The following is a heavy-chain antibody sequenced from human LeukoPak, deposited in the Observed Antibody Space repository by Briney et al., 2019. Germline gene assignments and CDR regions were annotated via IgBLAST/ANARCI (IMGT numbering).Heavy chain of an antibody. J-gene: IGHJ3*01. CDR1: GFTFSNFW. V-gene: IGHV3-7*04. Sequence: GGSLRLSCAASGFTFSNFWMSWVRQAPGKGLEWVANMKQDGSEEYYVDSVKGRLTISRDNAKNSLYLQMNSLRAEDTAVYYCARSLAAGFDVWGQGTMVTVSS. CDR2: MKQDGSEE. D-gene: IGHD6-25*01. CDR3: ARSLAAGFDV.